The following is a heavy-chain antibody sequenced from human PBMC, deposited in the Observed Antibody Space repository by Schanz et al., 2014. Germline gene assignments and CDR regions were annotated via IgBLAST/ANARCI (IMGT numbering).Heavy chain of an antibody. CDR3: ARDNYYGSGSCAY. J-gene: IGHJ4*02. V-gene: IGHV3-23*04. CDR1: GFTFSSYA. D-gene: IGHD3-10*01. Sequence: EVQLVESGGGLVQPGGSLRLSCAASGFTFSSYAMSWVRQAPGKGLEWVSALSGSGGSTYYADSVKGRFTISRDNAKNSMYLHMKSLRGEDTAVYYCARDNYYGSGSCAYWGQGTLVNVSS. CDR2: LSGSGGST.